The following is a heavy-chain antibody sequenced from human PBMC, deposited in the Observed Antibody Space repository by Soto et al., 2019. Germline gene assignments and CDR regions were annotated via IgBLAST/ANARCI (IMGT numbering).Heavy chain of an antibody. CDR2: IRSKAYGGTT. Sequence: GGSLRLSGAASEFTIWDHVLSGFRQAPWKWLYLFVFIRSKAYGGTTEYAASVRGRFTISRDDSKSIAYLQMNSLKTEDTAVYHFARRVWKFDSSGFYRNYFDYFRQGHMVTASP. V-gene: IGHV3-49*03. J-gene: IGHJ4*02. CDR3: ARRVWKFDSSGFYRNYFDY. CDR1: EFTIWDHV. D-gene: IGHD3-22*01.